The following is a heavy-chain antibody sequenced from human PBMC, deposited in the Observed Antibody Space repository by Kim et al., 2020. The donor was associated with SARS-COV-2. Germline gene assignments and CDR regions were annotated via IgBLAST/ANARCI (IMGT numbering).Heavy chain of an antibody. V-gene: IGHV3-9*01. J-gene: IGHJ3*02. CDR3: AKEATGYNSSREAFDI. CDR1: GFTFGDYA. D-gene: IGHD6-13*01. Sequence: GGSLRLSCAASGFTFGDYAMHWVRQAPGKGMEWVSGVSWNSGSIGYADSVKGRFTISRDNTKNSLFLLMHSLITEATALYYCAKEATGYNSSREAFDIWG. CDR2: VSWNSGSI.